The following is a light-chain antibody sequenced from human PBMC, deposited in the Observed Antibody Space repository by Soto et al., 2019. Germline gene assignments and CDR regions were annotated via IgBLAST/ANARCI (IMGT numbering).Light chain of an antibody. CDR1: QGITNY. Sequence: DIQMTQSPSSLSASVGDRVTITCRASQGITNYLAWYQQNPGKVPKLLIYPASTLQSGAPSRFSGSGSGTDFTLTISSLQPEDVATYYCQNYNRAPFTFGPGTQVEIK. V-gene: IGKV1-27*01. J-gene: IGKJ3*01. CDR3: QNYNRAPFT. CDR2: PAS.